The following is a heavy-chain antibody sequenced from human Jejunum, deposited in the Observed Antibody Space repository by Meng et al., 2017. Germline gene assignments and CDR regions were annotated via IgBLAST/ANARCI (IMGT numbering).Heavy chain of an antibody. V-gene: IGHV4-39*01. CDR2: IYYSGST. CDR1: GGSISSRTYY. J-gene: IGHJ2*01. CDR3: ARLDNNWYFDL. D-gene: IGHD2/OR15-2a*01. Sequence: QLQLQESGPGLVKPSETLSLTCTVSGGSISSRTYYWGWIRQTPGKGLEWIGSIYYSGSTYYNPSLKSRVTISVDTSKNQFSLKLSSVTAADTAVYYGARLDNNWYFDLWGRGTLVTVSS.